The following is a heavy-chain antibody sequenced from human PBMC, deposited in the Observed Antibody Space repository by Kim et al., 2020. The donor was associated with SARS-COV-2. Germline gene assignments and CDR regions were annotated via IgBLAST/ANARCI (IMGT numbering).Heavy chain of an antibody. J-gene: IGHJ4*02. CDR3: ATGDPYRSGNFEMYF. D-gene: IGHD6-19*01. CDR2: ISYDGSNK. CDR1: GFTFSNYG. V-gene: IGHV3-30*03. Sequence: GGSLRLSCAASGFTFSNYGMHWVRQAPGKGLEWVAVISYDGSNKYYGDSVKGRFTISRDNSKSTLDLQMNTLRADDAAVYYCATGDPYRSGNFEMYFWGQGTLVTVSS.